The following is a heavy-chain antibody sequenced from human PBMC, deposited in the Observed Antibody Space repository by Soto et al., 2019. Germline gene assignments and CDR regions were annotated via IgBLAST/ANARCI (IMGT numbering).Heavy chain of an antibody. D-gene: IGHD6-13*01. J-gene: IGHJ5*02. CDR3: AKDSSVTAAGSGGWFDP. CDR1: GFDFNTYG. Sequence: QVQLVQSGGGVVQPGRSLRLSCAASGFDFNTYGLHWVRQAPGPGLEWVAGISFDGGNQYYADSVKGRFTISRDKSNNTLYLQISSLGAEDTATYYCAKDSSVTAAGSGGWFDPWGQGTLVIVSS. V-gene: IGHV3-30*18. CDR2: ISFDGGNQ.